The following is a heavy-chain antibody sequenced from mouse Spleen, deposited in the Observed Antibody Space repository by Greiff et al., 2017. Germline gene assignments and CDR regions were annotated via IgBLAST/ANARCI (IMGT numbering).Heavy chain of an antibody. V-gene: IGHV1-20*01. D-gene: IGHD2-4*01. CDR3: ARRGIYYDYFDY. Sequence: EVQLQQSGPELVKPGDSVKISCKASGYSFTGYFMNWVMQSHGKSLEWIGRINPYNGDTFYNQKFKGKATLTVDKSSSTAHMELRSLTSEDSAVYYCARRGIYYDYFDYWGQGTTLTVSS. CDR1: GYSFTGYF. CDR2: INPYNGDT. J-gene: IGHJ2*01.